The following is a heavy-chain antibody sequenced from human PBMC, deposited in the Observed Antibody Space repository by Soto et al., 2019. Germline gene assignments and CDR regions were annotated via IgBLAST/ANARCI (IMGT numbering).Heavy chain of an antibody. J-gene: IGHJ5*02. D-gene: IGHD6-6*01. Sequence: PSETLSLTCTVSGGSVSSGSYYWSWIRQPPGKGLEWIGYIYYSGSTNYNPSLKSRVTISVDTSKNQFSLKLSSVTAADTAVYYCARESVQLVRGGWFGPWGQGTLVTVSS. CDR3: ARESVQLVRGGWFGP. V-gene: IGHV4-61*01. CDR1: GGSVSSGSYY. CDR2: IYYSGST.